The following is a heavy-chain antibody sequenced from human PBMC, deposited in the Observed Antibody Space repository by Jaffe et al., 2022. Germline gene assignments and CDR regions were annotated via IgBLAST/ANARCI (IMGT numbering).Heavy chain of an antibody. CDR2: IKSKTDGGTT. Sequence: EVQLVESGGGLVKPGGSLRLSCAASGFTFSNAWMSWVRQAPGKGLEWVGRIKSKTDGGTTDYAAPVKGRFTISRDDSKNTLYLQMNSLKTEDTAVYYCTTDQYYYGSHNSGDFDYWGQGTLVTVSS. J-gene: IGHJ4*02. CDR3: TTDQYYYGSHNSGDFDY. CDR1: GFTFSNAW. D-gene: IGHD3-10*01. V-gene: IGHV3-15*01.